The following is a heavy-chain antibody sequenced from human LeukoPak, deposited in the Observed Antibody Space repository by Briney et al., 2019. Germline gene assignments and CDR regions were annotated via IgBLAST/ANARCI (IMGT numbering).Heavy chain of an antibody. CDR1: GGSMSSGDYY. V-gene: IGHV4-30-4*08. CDR3: ASLGIAAAGRVDY. J-gene: IGHJ4*02. D-gene: IGHD6-13*01. CDR2: IYYSGST. Sequence: PSETLSLTCTVSGGSMSSGDYYWSWIRQPPGKGLEWIGYIYYSGSTYYNPSLKSRVTMSVDTSKNQFSLKLSSVTAADTAVYYCASLGIAAAGRVDYWGQGTLVTVSS.